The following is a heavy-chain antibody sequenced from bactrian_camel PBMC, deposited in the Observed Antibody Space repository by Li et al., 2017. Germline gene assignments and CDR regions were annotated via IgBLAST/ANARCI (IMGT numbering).Heavy chain of an antibody. CDR2: ISSAGSA. V-gene: IGHV3S55*01. CDR3: VRDLSGGSWQFAH. Sequence: HVQLVESGGGSVQAGGSLRLSCGYTYDGGDMAWFRQAPGMEREGVAAISSAGSADYADSVKGRFTISRDSAKNTVYLQMNSLKSEDTAVYYCVRDLSGGSWQFAHWGQGTQVTVS. J-gene: IGHJ4*01. D-gene: IGHD6*01. CDR1: YTYDGGD.